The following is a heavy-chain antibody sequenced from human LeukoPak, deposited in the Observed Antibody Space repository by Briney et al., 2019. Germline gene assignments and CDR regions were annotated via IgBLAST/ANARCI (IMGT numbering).Heavy chain of an antibody. V-gene: IGHV3-7*01. CDR1: GFTFSSYW. CDR2: IKQDGSEK. Sequence: GGSLRLSCAASGFTFSSYWMSWVRQAPGKGLEWVANIKQDGSEKYYVDSVKGRFTISRGNAKNSLYLQVNSLRAEDTAVYYCARKSGDFLFDYWGQGTLVTVSS. D-gene: IGHD2/OR15-2a*01. CDR3: ARKSGDFLFDY. J-gene: IGHJ4*02.